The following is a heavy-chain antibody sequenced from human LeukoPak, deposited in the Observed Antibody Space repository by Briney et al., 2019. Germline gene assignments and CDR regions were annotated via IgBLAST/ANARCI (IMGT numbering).Heavy chain of an antibody. V-gene: IGHV4-31*11. CDR3: ARVNTAMAYRSFDY. CDR2: IYYSGST. Sequence: PSETLSLTCAVSGGSISGGGYYWSWIRQHPGKGLVWIGYIYYSGSTYYNPSLKSRVTISVDTSKNQFSLKLSSVTAADTAVYYCARVNTAMAYRSFDYWGQGTLVTVSS. D-gene: IGHD5-18*01. CDR1: GGSISGGGYY. J-gene: IGHJ4*02.